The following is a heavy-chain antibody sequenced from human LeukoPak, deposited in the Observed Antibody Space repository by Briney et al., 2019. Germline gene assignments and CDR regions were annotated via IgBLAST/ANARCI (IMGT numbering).Heavy chain of an antibody. D-gene: IGHD6-19*01. Sequence: SVKVSCKASGGTFSSYAISWVRQAPGQGLEWMGRIIPIFGTANYAQKFQGRVTITTDESTRTAYMELSSLRSEDTAVYYCAREVAGEAGDWGQGTLVTVSS. CDR2: IIPIFGTA. CDR3: AREVAGEAGD. J-gene: IGHJ4*02. V-gene: IGHV1-69*05. CDR1: GGTFSSYA.